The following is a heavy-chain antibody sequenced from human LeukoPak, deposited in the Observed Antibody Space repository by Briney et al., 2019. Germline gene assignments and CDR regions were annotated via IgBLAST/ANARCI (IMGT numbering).Heavy chain of an antibody. J-gene: IGHJ4*02. CDR3: ARRRGSGSYYGIDY. D-gene: IGHD3-10*01. V-gene: IGHV4-34*01. CDR1: GGSFSGYY. CDR2: INHSGST. Sequence: SETLSLTCAVYGGSFSGYYWSWIRQPPGKGLEWIGEINHSGSTNYNPSLKSRVTISVDTSKNQFSLKLSSVTAADTAAYYCARRRGSGSYYGIDYWGQGTLVTVSS.